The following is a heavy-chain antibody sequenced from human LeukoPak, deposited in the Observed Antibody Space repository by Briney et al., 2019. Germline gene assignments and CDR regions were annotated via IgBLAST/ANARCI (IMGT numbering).Heavy chain of an antibody. CDR3: ARVRSGVVVAATPRGWFDP. J-gene: IGHJ5*02. V-gene: IGHV3-7*01. D-gene: IGHD2-15*01. CDR2: IKQDGSEK. CDR1: GFTFSSYW. Sequence: GGSLRLSCAASGFTFSSYWMSWVRQAPGKGLEWVANIKQDGSEKYYVDSVKGRFTISRDNAKNSLYLQMNSLRAEDTAVYYCARVRSGVVVAATPRGWFDPWAREPWSPSPQ.